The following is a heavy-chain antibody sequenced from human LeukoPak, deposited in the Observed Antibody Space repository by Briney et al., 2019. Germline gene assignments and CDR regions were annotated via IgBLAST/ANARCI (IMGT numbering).Heavy chain of an antibody. D-gene: IGHD6-13*01. CDR2: ISSSGSNI. CDR1: GFTFSSYS. J-gene: IGHJ5*02. CDR3: ARDKIAAAGRYVENWFDP. Sequence: GGSLRLSCAASGFTFSSYSMNWVRQAPGKGLDWVSYISSSGSNIHYADSVKGRFTISRDNVKNSLYLQMNSLRAEDTAVYYCARDKIAAAGRYVENWFDPWGQGTLVTVSS. V-gene: IGHV3-48*01.